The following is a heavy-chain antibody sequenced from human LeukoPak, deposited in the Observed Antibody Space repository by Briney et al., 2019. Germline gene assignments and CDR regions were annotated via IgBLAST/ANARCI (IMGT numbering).Heavy chain of an antibody. J-gene: IGHJ6*03. V-gene: IGHV3-30-3*01. D-gene: IGHD1-7*01. CDR1: GFTFSSYA. CDR2: ISYDGSNK. Sequence: QPGRSLRLSCAASGFTFSSYAMHWVRQAPGKGLEWVAVISYDGSNKYYADSVKGRFTISRDNSKNTLYLQMNSLRAEDTAVYYCARDARSANFYYYYYYMDVWGKGTTVTVSS. CDR3: ARDARSANFYYYYYYMDV.